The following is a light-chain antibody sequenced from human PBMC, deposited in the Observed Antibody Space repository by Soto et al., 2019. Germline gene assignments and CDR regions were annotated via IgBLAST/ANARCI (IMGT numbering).Light chain of an antibody. CDR2: DAS. CDR3: QQYGSSPRT. J-gene: IGKJ5*01. V-gene: IGKV3-15*01. CDR1: QSVDIN. Sequence: EIVMTQSPATMSVSPGERATLSSRASQSVDINLAWYQQKRGQAPRLLIYDASTRATGIPARFSGSGSGTDFTLTISRLEPEDFAVYYCQQYGSSPRTFGQGTRLEIK.